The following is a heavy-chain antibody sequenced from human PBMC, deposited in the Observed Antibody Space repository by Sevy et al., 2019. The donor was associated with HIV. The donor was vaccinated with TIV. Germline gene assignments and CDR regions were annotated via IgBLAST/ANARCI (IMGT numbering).Heavy chain of an antibody. Sequence: SETLSLTCTVSGGSISTYYWSWIRQPAGKGLEWIGHIYISGCPNYNRSLKSRVTMSLETSKNQFSLKLTSVTAADTAVYYCARTSPGYGGGWYDFDYWGQGTLVTVSS. CDR2: IYISGCP. D-gene: IGHD6-19*01. CDR3: ARTSPGYGGGWYDFDY. CDR1: GGSISTYY. V-gene: IGHV4-4*07. J-gene: IGHJ4*02.